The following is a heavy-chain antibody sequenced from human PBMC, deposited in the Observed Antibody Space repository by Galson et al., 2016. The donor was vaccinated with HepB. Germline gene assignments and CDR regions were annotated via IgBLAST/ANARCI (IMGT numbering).Heavy chain of an antibody. CDR3: VRLGAAAAVANRRGSIY. D-gene: IGHD6-13*01. V-gene: IGHV4-39*01. CDR2: IHSSGTS. Sequence: ETLSLTCSVSGDSISNVGRHWGWFRQYPGMGLEYIGSIHSSGTSYYNPSLTSRVTVSADTSRNQFFLSLTSVTAADTAIYYCVRLGAAAAVANRRGSIYWSQWTRVTVSS. CDR1: GDSISNVGRH. J-gene: IGHJ4*02.